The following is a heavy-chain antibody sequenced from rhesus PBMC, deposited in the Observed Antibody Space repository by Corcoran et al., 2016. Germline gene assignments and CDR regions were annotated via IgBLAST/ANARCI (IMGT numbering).Heavy chain of an antibody. J-gene: IGHJ4*01. D-gene: IGHD1-20*01. CDR1: GYSISRGYG. CDR3: ARLPSYSWNNVGAFDY. Sequence: QVQLQESGPGLVKPSETLSLTCAVSGYSISRGYGWSWIRQPPGKGPEGIGYIGGSSGSNNNNPSFTGRVTISTDTSKNQFSLRLSSVTAADTAVYYCARLPSYSWNNVGAFDYWGQGVLVTVSS. V-gene: IGHV4-127*01. CDR2: IGGSSGSN.